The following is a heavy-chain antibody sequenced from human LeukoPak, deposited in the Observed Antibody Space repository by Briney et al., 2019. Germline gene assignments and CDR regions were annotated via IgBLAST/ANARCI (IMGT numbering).Heavy chain of an antibody. CDR2: IKSDGSSS. Sequence: GGSLRLSCAASGFTFSSYWMHWVRHAPGKGLVWVSRIKSDGSSSTYADSVKGRFTISRDNAKNSLYLQMNTLRAEDTAVYYCVRDLDLGGYSSFEYWGQGTLVTVSS. CDR1: GFTFSSYW. J-gene: IGHJ4*02. D-gene: IGHD4-23*01. V-gene: IGHV3-74*01. CDR3: VRDLDLGGYSSFEY.